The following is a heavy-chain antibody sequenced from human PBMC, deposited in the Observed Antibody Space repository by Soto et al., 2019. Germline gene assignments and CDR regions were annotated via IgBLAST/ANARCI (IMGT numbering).Heavy chain of an antibody. CDR2: ISAYNGNT. Sequence: ASVKVSCKASGYTFTSYGISWVRQAPGQGLEWMGWISAYNGNTNYAQKLQGRVTMTTDTSTSTAYMEMRRLRSDETAVYYCARDQSTVTTRSYYDGMEVWGQGTTVTVSS. V-gene: IGHV1-18*04. J-gene: IGHJ6*02. CDR1: GYTFTSYG. D-gene: IGHD4-4*01. CDR3: ARDQSTVTTRSYYDGMEV.